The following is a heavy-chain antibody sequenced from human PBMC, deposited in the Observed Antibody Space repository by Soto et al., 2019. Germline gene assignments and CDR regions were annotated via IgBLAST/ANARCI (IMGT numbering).Heavy chain of an antibody. CDR2: LSWNSVDI. CDR3: ATGSESSASLHGFFHS. CDR1: GGSLDDHG. D-gene: IGHD3-22*01. J-gene: IGHJ4*02. Sequence: PGGSLRLSCVVSGGSLDDHGMHWVRQAPGKGLEWVAGLSWNSVDISYADSVKGRFTISRDNAKNSLYVQMTSLRIEDTALYYCATGSESSASLHGFFHSCGQ. V-gene: IGHV3-9*01.